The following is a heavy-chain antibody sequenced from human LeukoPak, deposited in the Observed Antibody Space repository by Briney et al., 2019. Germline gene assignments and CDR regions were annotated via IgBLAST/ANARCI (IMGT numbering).Heavy chain of an antibody. D-gene: IGHD6-25*01. Sequence: GRSLRLSCGASGFTFSNYAMHWVRQAPGKGLEWVAVISTDGRDKHHADSVKGRFTISRDNSKNTLYLQMNSLRAEDTAVYYCARDSDIGSAKYYFGNWGQGTLVTVSS. CDR1: GFTFSNYA. CDR3: ARDSDIGSAKYYFGN. CDR2: ISTDGRDK. V-gene: IGHV3-30*03. J-gene: IGHJ4*02.